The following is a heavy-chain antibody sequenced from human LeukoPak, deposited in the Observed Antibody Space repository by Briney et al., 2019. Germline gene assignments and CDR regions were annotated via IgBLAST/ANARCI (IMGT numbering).Heavy chain of an antibody. CDR3: AGSANYDFWSGYSPFDY. CDR2: ISGSGGST. Sequence: PGGSLRLSCAAPGFTFSSYAMSWVRQAPGKGLEWVSAISGSGGSTYYADSVKGRFTISRDNSKNTLYLQMNSLRAEDTAVYYCAGSANYDFWSGYSPFDYWGQGTLVTVSS. D-gene: IGHD3-3*01. CDR1: GFTFSSYA. J-gene: IGHJ4*02. V-gene: IGHV3-23*01.